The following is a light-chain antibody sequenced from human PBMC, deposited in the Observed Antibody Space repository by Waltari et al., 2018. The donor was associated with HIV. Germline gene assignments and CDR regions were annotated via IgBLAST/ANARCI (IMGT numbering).Light chain of an antibody. V-gene: IGLV3-21*04. CDR3: QVWDDSIGPYVV. CDR1: KIEDKT. J-gene: IGLJ3*02. CDR2: YTD. Sequence: YVLTQPPSVSVAPGEAARISCGGNKIEDKTVHWYQQKPGQDPVLVIYYTDDLPAGFPELFAGSSSQITATLTSSRVEAGGEADCCCQVWDDSIGPYVVFGGGAELTVL.